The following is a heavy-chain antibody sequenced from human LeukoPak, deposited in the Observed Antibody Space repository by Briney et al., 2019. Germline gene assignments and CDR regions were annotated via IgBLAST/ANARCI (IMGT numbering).Heavy chain of an antibody. CDR3: ARDQPSHRDYYMDV. V-gene: IGHV3-74*01. CDR1: GFTFSSYW. Sequence: GGSLRLSCAASGFTFSSYWMHWVRQAPGKGLVWVSRINSDGSSTSYADSVKGRFTISRDNAKNTLYLQMNSLRAEDTAVYYCARDQPSHRDYYMDVWGKGTTVTISS. D-gene: IGHD1-14*01. CDR2: INSDGSST. J-gene: IGHJ6*03.